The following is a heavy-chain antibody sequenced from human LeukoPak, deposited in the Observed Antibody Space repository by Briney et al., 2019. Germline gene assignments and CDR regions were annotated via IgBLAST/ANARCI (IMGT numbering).Heavy chain of an antibody. CDR3: TRDPSALAGFFDI. CDR1: SGSLTAYY. CDR2: ISDGGTT. V-gene: IGHV4-59*01. D-gene: IGHD6-19*01. Sequence: PSETLSLTCTLSSGSLTAYYWSWIRQPPGRGLEWIGYISDGGTTNYTPYLKSRVTISVDTSKDQFYLEMTSVTAGDTALYYCTRDPSALAGFFDIWGQGTMVTVSS. J-gene: IGHJ3*02.